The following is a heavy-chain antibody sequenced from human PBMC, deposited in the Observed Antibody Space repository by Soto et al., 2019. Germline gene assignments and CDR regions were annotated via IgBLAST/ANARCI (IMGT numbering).Heavy chain of an antibody. J-gene: IGHJ4*02. Sequence: QVQLQESGPGLVKPSDTLSLTCDVSGGSVSNNNWWSWARQSPGEGLEWIGEIHHGGSTNYNLSLKSRVTMSVDKSKNQFFLHLSSVTAADTAVYYCTKNGAYALDYWGQGALVTVSS. CDR2: IHHGGST. V-gene: IGHV4-4*02. D-gene: IGHD4-17*01. CDR3: TKNGAYALDY. CDR1: GGSVSNNNW.